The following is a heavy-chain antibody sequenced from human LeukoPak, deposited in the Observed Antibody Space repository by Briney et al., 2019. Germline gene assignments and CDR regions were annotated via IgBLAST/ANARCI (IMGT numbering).Heavy chain of an antibody. Sequence: SVKVSCKASGGTFSSYAISWVRQAPGQGLEWMGGIIPIFGTANYAQKSQGRVTITADESTSTAYMELSSLRSEDTAVYYCARASTYCTNGVCYNSEGPPFDYWGQGTLVTVSS. CDR2: IIPIFGTA. CDR3: ARASTYCTNGVCYNSEGPPFDY. J-gene: IGHJ4*02. D-gene: IGHD2-8*01. V-gene: IGHV1-69*13. CDR1: GGTFSSYA.